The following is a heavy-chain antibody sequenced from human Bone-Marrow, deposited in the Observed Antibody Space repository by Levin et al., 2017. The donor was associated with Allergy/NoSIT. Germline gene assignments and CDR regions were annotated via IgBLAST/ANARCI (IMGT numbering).Heavy chain of an antibody. V-gene: IGHV1-69-2*01. J-gene: IGHJ5*02. CDR2: VDPKDGET. CDR1: GYTFTDDN. D-gene: IGHD5/OR15-5a*01. CDR3: AIDLSVSALA. Sequence: ASVKVSCKVSGYTFTDDNIHWVQQAPGKGLEWMGLVDPKDGETTYAERFRGRVTITADTSTDTAYMELSSLRSEDTALYFCAIDLSVSALAWGQGTLVTVSS.